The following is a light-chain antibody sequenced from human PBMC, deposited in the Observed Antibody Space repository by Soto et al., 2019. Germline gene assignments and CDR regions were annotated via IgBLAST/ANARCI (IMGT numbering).Light chain of an antibody. CDR2: GNS. V-gene: IGLV1-40*01. CDR3: QSYDSSLSGVG. CDR1: SSNIGAGYD. Sequence: QSVLTQPPSVSGAPGQRVTISCTGSSSNIGAGYDVHWYQQLPGTAPKLLIYGNSNRPSGVPDRFSGSKSGTSASLAITGLQAEDEAGYYCQSYDSSLSGVGFGGGTKRTVL. J-gene: IGLJ2*01.